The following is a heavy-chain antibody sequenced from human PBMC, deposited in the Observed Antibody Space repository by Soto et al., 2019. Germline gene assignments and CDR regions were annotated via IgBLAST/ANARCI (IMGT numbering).Heavy chain of an antibody. Sequence: QVQLVESGGGLVKPGGSLRLSCAASGFTFSDYYMSWIRQAPGKGLEWVTYISSSGSTIYYADSVKGRFTISRDNAKNSLYQQMNSLRAEDTAVYDCARSHLYYDSSGYPDYWGQGTLVTVSS. CDR2: ISSSGSTI. CDR3: ARSHLYYDSSGYPDY. D-gene: IGHD3-22*01. J-gene: IGHJ4*02. V-gene: IGHV3-11*01. CDR1: GFTFSDYY.